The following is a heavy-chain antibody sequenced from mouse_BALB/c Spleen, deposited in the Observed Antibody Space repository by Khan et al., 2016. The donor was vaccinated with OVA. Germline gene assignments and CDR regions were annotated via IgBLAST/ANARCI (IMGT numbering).Heavy chain of an antibody. CDR1: GFSLTSYG. J-gene: IGHJ4*01. D-gene: IGHD1-1*01. V-gene: IGHV2-3*01. CDR2: IWGDGST. CDR3: AKFTPDYYSMDY. Sequence: QIQLVQSGPGLVAPSQSLSITCTVSGFSLTSYGVNWVRQPPGEGLEWLGVIWGDGSTNYHSTLKSRLIISKDSSKRQVFLTLNSLQTDDTATYYCAKFTPDYYSMDYWGQGTSVTGST.